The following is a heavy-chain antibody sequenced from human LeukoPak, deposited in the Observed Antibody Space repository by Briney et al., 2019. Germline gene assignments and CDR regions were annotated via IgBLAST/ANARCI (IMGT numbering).Heavy chain of an antibody. CDR3: GRDIPSGFYTPDY. V-gene: IGHV3-7*01. CDR1: GFTFSDYW. J-gene: IGHJ4*02. CDR2: IETDGDAK. D-gene: IGHD5-12*01. Sequence: PGGSLRFSCVASGFTFSDYWMSWVRQAPGMGLEWVANIETDGDAKNYVDSVKGRFTISRDNARNSLYLQMNSLRDEDTAVYYCGRDIPSGFYTPDYWGRGTLVTVSS.